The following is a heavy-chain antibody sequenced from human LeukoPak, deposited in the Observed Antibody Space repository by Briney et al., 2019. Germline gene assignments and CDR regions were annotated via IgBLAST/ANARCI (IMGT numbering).Heavy chain of an antibody. D-gene: IGHD1-26*01. J-gene: IGHJ4*02. V-gene: IGHV3-23*01. Sequence: PGGSLRLSCAASGFTFSNYAMNWVRQPPGRGLEWVSAISGSGGSTYYADSVKGRFTISRDNSKNTLYLQMNSLRAEDTAVYYCAKDLAGSGSYSFDYWGQGTLVTVSS. CDR1: GFTFSNYA. CDR2: ISGSGGST. CDR3: AKDLAGSGSYSFDY.